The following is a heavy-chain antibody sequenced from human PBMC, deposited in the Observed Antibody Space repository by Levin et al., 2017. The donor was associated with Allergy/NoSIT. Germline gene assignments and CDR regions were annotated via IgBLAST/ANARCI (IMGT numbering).Heavy chain of an antibody. V-gene: IGHV1-69*13. CDR2: IIPIFGTA. CDR3: GSSDCSGGTCYYDY. Sequence: SVKVSCKASGGTFSSYAISWVRQAPGQGLEWMGGIIPIFGTANYAQKFQGRVTITADESTSTAYMELSSLRSEDTAIYYCGSSDCSGGTCYYDYWGQGTLVTVSS. CDR1: GGTFSSYA. J-gene: IGHJ4*02. D-gene: IGHD2-15*01.